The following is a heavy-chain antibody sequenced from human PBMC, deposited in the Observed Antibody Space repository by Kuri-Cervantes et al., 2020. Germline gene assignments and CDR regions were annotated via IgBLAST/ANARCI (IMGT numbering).Heavy chain of an antibody. CDR3: ANEGVVATGAFDI. Sequence: SLKISCAASGFSFDDYGMHWVRQAPGKGLEWVSGISWNSGSIGYADSVKGRFTISRDNAKNSLYLQMNSLRAEDTAVYYCANEGVVATGAFDIWGQGTMVTVSS. CDR2: ISWNSGSI. V-gene: IGHV3-9*01. CDR1: GFSFDDYG. D-gene: IGHD3-22*01. J-gene: IGHJ3*02.